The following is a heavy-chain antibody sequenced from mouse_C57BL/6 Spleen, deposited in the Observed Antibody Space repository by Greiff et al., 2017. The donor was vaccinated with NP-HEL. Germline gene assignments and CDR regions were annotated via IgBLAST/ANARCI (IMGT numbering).Heavy chain of an antibody. V-gene: IGHV1-81*01. CDR2: IYPRSGNT. J-gene: IGHJ2*01. Sequence: QVQLKQSGAELARPGASVKLSCKASGYTFTSYGISWVKQRTGQGLEWIGEIYPRSGNTYYNEKFKGKATLTADTSSSTAYMELSSLTSEASAVYCGARGGYYGSMGYWGQGTTLTVSS. CDR3: ARGGYYGSMGY. D-gene: IGHD1-1*01. CDR1: GYTFTSYG.